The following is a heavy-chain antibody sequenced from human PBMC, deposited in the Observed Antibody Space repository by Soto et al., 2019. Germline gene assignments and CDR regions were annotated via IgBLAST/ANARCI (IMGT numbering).Heavy chain of an antibody. Sequence: QVQLVQSGAEVKKPGASVKVSCKVSGDSLTGYFMHWVRQAPGQGLEWMGWINPNSGGRNFAQKFQGRVTMTRDKSISTAYMELSGLTSDDTAFYHCARGRQPLRQCNGGSCYSNFDYWGQGTLVTVSS. CDR2: INPNSGGR. J-gene: IGHJ4*02. CDR3: ARGRQPLRQCNGGSCYSNFDY. CDR1: GDSLTGYF. V-gene: IGHV1-2*02. D-gene: IGHD2-15*01.